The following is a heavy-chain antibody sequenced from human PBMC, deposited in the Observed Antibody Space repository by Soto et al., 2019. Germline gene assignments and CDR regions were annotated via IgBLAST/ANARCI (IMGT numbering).Heavy chain of an antibody. D-gene: IGHD3-10*01. CDR1: GGSINSYW. CDR3: ARDIGSYAYGEGY. Sequence: ETLSLTCSVSGGSINSYWWSWIRQPAGKGLEWIGRVYSSGTTDYNPSLNSRATMSVETSKNQFSLKLSSVTAADTAVYYCARDIGSYAYGEGYWGQGIQVTVSS. J-gene: IGHJ4*02. CDR2: VYSSGTT. V-gene: IGHV4-4*07.